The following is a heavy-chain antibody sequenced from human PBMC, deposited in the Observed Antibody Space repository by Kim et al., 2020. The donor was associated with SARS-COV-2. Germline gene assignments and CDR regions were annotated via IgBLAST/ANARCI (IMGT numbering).Heavy chain of an antibody. CDR3: ARSDGYNWRIPKIYDY. CDR2: ISSSGSTI. J-gene: IGHJ4*02. CDR1: GFTFSDYY. Sequence: GGSLRLSCAASGFTFSDYYMSWIRQAPGKGLEWVSYISSSGSTIYYADSVKGRFTISRDNAQNSLYLQMNSLRAEDTAVYYCARSDGYNWRIPKIYDYWGQGTLVTVSS. D-gene: IGHD5-12*01. V-gene: IGHV3-11*01.